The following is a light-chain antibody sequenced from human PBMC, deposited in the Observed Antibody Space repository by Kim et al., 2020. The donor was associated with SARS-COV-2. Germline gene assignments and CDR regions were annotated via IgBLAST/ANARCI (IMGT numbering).Light chain of an antibody. CDR1: QSVSNRY. CDR2: AAT. J-gene: IGKJ1*01. CDR3: QQYDNLPRT. V-gene: IGKV3-20*01. Sequence: SPGGRATLSCRASQSVSNRYLAWYQQKPGQAPRLLIYAATTRATGIPDRFSGSGSGTDFTLAISRLEPEDSAVYYCQQYDNLPRTFGQGTKVDIK.